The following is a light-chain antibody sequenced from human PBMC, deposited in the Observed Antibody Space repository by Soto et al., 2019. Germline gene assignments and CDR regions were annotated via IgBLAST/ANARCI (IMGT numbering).Light chain of an antibody. CDR1: QRFGKNF. J-gene: IGKJ1*01. V-gene: IGKV3-20*01. Sequence: EIGLTQSPGTLPSSPGERATLSCRASQRFGKNFEAWYQKKPGQAPRFLMYGAPTRATGIPARFSGSGSGTDFTLTINILEPEDFAVYYCHQYADSPRTFGQGTKVEI. CDR2: GAP. CDR3: HQYADSPRT.